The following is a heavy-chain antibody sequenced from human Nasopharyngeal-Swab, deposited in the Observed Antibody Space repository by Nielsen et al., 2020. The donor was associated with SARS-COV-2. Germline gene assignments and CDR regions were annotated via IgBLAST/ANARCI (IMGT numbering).Heavy chain of an antibody. D-gene: IGHD5-12*01. CDR3: ARDQYSGYDSSYYYYGMDV. J-gene: IGHJ6*02. CDR2: INPNSGGT. V-gene: IGHV1-2*02. Sequence: WVRQAPGQGLEWMGWINPNSGGTNYAQKFQGRVTMTRDTSISTAYMELSRLRSDDTAEYYCARDQYSGYDSSYYYYGMDVWGQGTTVTVSS.